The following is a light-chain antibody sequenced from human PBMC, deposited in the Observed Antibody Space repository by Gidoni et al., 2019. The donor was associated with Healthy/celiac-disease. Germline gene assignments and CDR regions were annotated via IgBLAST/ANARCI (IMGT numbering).Light chain of an antibody. CDR2: AAS. CDR3: QQSDSTRT. Sequence: DIQMTTSPSSLSASVGDRVTITCRASQSISSYLNWYQQKPGKAPKLLIYAASSLQSGVPSRFSGSGSGTDFTLTISSLQPEDFATYYCQQSDSTRTFGQXTKVEIK. J-gene: IGKJ1*01. CDR1: QSISSY. V-gene: IGKV1-39*01.